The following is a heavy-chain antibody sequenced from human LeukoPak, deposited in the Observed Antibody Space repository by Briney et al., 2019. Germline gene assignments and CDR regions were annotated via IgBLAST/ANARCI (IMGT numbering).Heavy chain of an antibody. CDR2: ISYDGSNK. V-gene: IGHV3-30*04. CDR1: GFTFSSYT. Sequence: GRSLRLSCAASGFTFSSYTIHWVRQAPGKGLEWVAVISYDGSNKYYADSVKGRFSTSRDNSKNTLYLQMNSLRSEDTAVYFCARDGRGYIYGYEDYFDYWGQGTLVTVSS. J-gene: IGHJ4*02. CDR3: ARDGRGYIYGYEDYFDY. D-gene: IGHD5-18*01.